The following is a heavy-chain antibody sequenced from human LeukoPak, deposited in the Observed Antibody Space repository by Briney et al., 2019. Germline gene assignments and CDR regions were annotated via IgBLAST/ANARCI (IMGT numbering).Heavy chain of an antibody. J-gene: IGHJ6*03. V-gene: IGHV3-33*06. D-gene: IGHD1-26*01. CDR3: AKNRGAGSHYYYHMNV. CDR1: GFTFSSYG. CDR2: IWYDGSNK. Sequence: GGSLRLSCAASGFTFSSYGMHWVRQAPGKGLEWVAVIWYDGSNKYYAGSVKGRFTISRDNSKNTLYLQLNSLRVEDTAVYYCAKNRGAGSHYYYHMNVWGKGTTVTVSS.